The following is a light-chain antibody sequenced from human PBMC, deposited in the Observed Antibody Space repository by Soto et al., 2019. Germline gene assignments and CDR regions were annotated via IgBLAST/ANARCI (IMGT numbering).Light chain of an antibody. Sequence: DIVMTQPPASLAVSLGERAAINCKTSQSSLYSSDNKNYLAWYQQKPGQPPKLLISWASTRESGVPDRFSGSGSGTDFTLTISSLQAEDVAVYYCQQYYSTPWTFGQGTRLEI. V-gene: IGKV4-1*01. CDR1: QSSLYSSDNKNY. J-gene: IGKJ5*01. CDR2: WAS. CDR3: QQYYSTPWT.